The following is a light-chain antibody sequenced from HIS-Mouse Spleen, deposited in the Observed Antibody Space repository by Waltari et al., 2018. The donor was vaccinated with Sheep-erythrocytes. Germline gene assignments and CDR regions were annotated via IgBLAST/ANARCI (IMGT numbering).Light chain of an antibody. CDR1: INDVGDSNF. Sequence: STLTHPRSVSGSPAQSLTVSSPGTINDVGDSNFVAWYQQHPGTAPKRMIYDVSTRPSGVPDRFSGSKSGNTASLTISGLQAEDEADYYCCSYAGSYNHGFATGTKVTVL. V-gene: IGLV2-11*01. CDR3: CSYAGSYNHG. J-gene: IGLJ1*01. CDR2: DVS.